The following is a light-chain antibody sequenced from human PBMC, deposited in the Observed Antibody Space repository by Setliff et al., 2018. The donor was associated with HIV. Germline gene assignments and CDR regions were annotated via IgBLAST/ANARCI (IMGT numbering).Light chain of an antibody. CDR2: EVN. V-gene: IGLV2-14*01. CDR3: SSYTRDATVM. CDR1: SSDVGGYNY. Sequence: QSALTQPASVSGSPGQSITVSCTGTSSDVGGYNYVSWYQYHPGKAPKLMIYEVNNRPSGVSDRFSGSKSGNTASLTISGLQAEDEGDYYCSSYTRDATVMFGGGTKVTGL. J-gene: IGLJ3*02.